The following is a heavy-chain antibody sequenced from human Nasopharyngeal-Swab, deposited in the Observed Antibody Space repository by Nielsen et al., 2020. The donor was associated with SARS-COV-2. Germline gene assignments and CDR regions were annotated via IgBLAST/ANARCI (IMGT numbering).Heavy chain of an antibody. CDR2: IYPGDSDN. CDR3: ARRTVAYCGGDCYSVAFDI. V-gene: IGHV5-51*01. Sequence: GGSLRLSCKGSGYSFTSYWIGWERRMPGKGQGWMGIIYPGDSDNRYSPSFQGQVTISADKSINTAYLQWSSLKASDTAMYYCARRTVAYCGGDCYSVAFDIWGQGTMVTVSS. J-gene: IGHJ3*02. CDR1: GYSFTSYW. D-gene: IGHD2-21*01.